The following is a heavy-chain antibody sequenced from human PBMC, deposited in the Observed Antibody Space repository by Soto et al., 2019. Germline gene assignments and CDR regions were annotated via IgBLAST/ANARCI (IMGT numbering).Heavy chain of an antibody. Sequence: GSLRLSCAASGFTFSSYWMHWVRQAPGKGLVWVSRINSDGSSTSYADSVKGRFTISRDNAKNTLYLQMNSLRAEDTAVYYCARAGSDYVWGSYRYTQFFDYWGQGTLVTVSS. V-gene: IGHV3-74*01. D-gene: IGHD3-16*02. J-gene: IGHJ4*02. CDR3: ARAGSDYVWGSYRYTQFFDY. CDR1: GFTFSSYW. CDR2: INSDGSST.